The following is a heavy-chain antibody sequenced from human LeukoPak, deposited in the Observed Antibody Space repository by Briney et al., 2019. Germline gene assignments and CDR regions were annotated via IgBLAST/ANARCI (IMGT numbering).Heavy chain of an antibody. CDR1: GFTLSDYA. J-gene: IGHJ6*02. CDR2: ISFDGSTT. CDR3: ARDSVRFLEWLPAYANYYYYGMDV. D-gene: IGHD3-3*01. V-gene: IGHV3-30*09. Sequence: GKSLRLSCEASGFTLSDYAVHWVRQAPAKGLEWLAVISFDGSTTYYADSVKGRFAVSRDNSGNTLHLQMNSLRAEDTAVYYCARDSVRFLEWLPAYANYYYYGMDVWGQGTTVTVSS.